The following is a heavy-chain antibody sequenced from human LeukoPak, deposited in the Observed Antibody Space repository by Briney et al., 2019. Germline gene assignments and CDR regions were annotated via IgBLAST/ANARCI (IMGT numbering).Heavy chain of an antibody. CDR3: ARDGGRDSSGYPPGWYFDY. J-gene: IGHJ4*02. V-gene: IGHV3-66*01. Sequence: PGGSLRLSCAASGFTFSSYAMSWVRQAPGRGLEWVSVFYSGGSTFYADSVKGRFTVSRDNSKNTLYLQMNSLRAEDTAVYYCARDGGRDSSGYPPGWYFDYWGQGTLVTVSS. CDR2: FYSGGST. D-gene: IGHD3-22*01. CDR1: GFTFSSYA.